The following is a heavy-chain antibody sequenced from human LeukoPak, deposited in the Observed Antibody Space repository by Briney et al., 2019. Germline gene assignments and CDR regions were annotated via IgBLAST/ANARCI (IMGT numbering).Heavy chain of an antibody. CDR2: ISGSGGST. D-gene: IGHD3-3*01. Sequence: GGSLRLSCAASGFTFSSYAMSGVRQAPGKGLEWVSAISGSGGSTYYADSVKGRFTISRDNSKNTLYLQMNSLRAGDTAVYYCAKGDYDFWSGYHRFNYWGQGTLVTVSS. CDR1: GFTFSSYA. J-gene: IGHJ4*02. CDR3: AKGDYDFWSGYHRFNY. V-gene: IGHV3-23*01.